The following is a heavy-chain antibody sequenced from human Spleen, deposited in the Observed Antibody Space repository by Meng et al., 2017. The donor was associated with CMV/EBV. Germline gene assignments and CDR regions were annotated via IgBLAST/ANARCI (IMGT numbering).Heavy chain of an antibody. Sequence: GESLRLSCAASGFTFSSYDMHWVRQATGKGLEWVSAIGTAGDTYYPGSVKCRFTISRENAKNSLYLQINSLIAGDTAVYYCARSTTPHDAFDIWGQGTIVTVSS. J-gene: IGHJ3*02. D-gene: IGHD1-26*01. CDR1: GFTFSSYD. CDR2: IGTAGDT. CDR3: ARSTTPHDAFDI. V-gene: IGHV3-13*01.